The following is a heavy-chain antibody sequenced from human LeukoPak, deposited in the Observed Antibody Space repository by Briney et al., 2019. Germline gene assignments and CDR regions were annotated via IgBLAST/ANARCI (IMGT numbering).Heavy chain of an antibody. CDR1: GFTFNSYS. CDR3: ARDKGGPDY. Sequence: GGSLRLSCAASGFTFNSYSMTWIRQAPGKGLEWISYINEGSTNIYYADSVKGRFTISRDNAKNSLYMQMNSLRAEDTAVYYCARDKGGPDYWGQGTLVTVSS. V-gene: IGHV3-48*01. J-gene: IGHJ4*02. D-gene: IGHD2-15*01. CDR2: INEGSTNI.